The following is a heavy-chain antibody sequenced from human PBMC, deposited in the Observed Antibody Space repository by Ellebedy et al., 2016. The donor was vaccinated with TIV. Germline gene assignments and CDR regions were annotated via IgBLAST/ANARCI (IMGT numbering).Heavy chain of an antibody. CDR1: GYIFTSYW. Sequence: GESLKISCKGSGYIFTSYWLGWVRQMPGKGLEWMGIIYPGDSDTRYSPSLQGQVTISADKSISTAYLQWSSLKASDTAMYYCVRYGGHHYYYYGMDVWGQGTTVTVSS. CDR2: IYPGDSDT. V-gene: IGHV5-51*01. D-gene: IGHD4-23*01. CDR3: VRYGGHHYYYYGMDV. J-gene: IGHJ6*02.